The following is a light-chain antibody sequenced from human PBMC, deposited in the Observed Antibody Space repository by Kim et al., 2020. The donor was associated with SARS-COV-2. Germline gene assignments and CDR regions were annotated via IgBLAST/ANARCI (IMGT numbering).Light chain of an antibody. V-gene: IGLV2-23*02. Sequence: QSALTQPASVSGSPGQSITISCTGTSSDVGSYNLVSWYQQHPGKAPKLMIYEVSKRPSGVSNRFSGCKSGNTASLTISGLQAEDEADYYCCSYAGSSTLVFGGGTQLTVL. J-gene: IGLJ2*01. CDR1: SSDVGSYNL. CDR2: EVS. CDR3: CSYAGSSTLV.